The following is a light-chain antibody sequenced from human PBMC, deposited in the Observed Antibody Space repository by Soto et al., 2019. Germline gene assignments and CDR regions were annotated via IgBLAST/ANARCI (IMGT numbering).Light chain of an antibody. CDR1: SSNIGSDT. V-gene: IGLV1-44*01. CDR3: ASWDASLNGWV. Sequence: QLVLTQPPSASGTPGQRVTISCSGSSSNIGSDTVNWYQQLPGTAPKLLIHRSNQRPSGVPGRFSGSKSGTSASLAISGLQPEDEADYHSASWDASLNGWVFGGGTKLTVL. CDR2: RSN. J-gene: IGLJ3*02.